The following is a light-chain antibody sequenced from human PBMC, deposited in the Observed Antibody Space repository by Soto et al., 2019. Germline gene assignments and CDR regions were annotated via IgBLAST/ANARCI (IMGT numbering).Light chain of an antibody. CDR2: GVS. CDR3: QQYGSSLPWT. J-gene: IGKJ1*01. V-gene: IGKV3-20*01. Sequence: EIVLTQSPGILSLSPGERATLSCSASHSVSSFLACYQQKPGQAPRLLIYGVSSRATGIPDRFSGSGSGTDFTLTISRLEPEDFAVFYCQQYGSSLPWTFGQGTKVDNK. CDR1: HSVSSF.